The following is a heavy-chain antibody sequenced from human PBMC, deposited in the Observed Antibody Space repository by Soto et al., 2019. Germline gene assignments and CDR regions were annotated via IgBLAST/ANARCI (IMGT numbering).Heavy chain of an antibody. D-gene: IGHD4-17*01. Sequence: QVQLVESGGGVVQPGRSLRLSCAASGFTFSSYAMQWVRQAPGKGLEWVAVISYDGSNKYYADSVKGRFTISRDNSKNTLYLQMNSLRAEDTAVYYCARSVYGDYAFDYWGQGTMVTVSS. J-gene: IGHJ4*02. CDR3: ARSVYGDYAFDY. CDR1: GFTFSSYA. CDR2: ISYDGSNK. V-gene: IGHV3-30-3*01.